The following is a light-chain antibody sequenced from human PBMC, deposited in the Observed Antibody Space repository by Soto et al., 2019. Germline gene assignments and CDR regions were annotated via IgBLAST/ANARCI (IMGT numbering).Light chain of an antibody. Sequence: QSVLTQPASVSGSPGQSITISCTGTSSDVGGYNYVSWYQQHPGKAPKLMIFDVTNRPSGVSNRFSGSKSGNTASLTISGLQAEDEADYYCSSYTTNSAPYVFGTGTQLTVL. J-gene: IGLJ1*01. CDR1: SSDVGGYNY. CDR2: DVT. V-gene: IGLV2-14*03. CDR3: SSYTTNSAPYV.